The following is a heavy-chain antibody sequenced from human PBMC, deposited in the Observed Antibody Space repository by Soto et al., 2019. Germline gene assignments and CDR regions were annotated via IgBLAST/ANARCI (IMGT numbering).Heavy chain of an antibody. CDR2: INPNSGGT. V-gene: IGHV1-2*02. CDR3: ARESITIFGAGYGMDV. D-gene: IGHD3-3*01. Sequence: ASVKVSCKASGYTFTGYYMHWVRQAPGQGLEWMGWINPNSGGTNYAQKFQGRVTMTRDTSISTAYMELSRLRSDDTAVYYCARESITIFGAGYGMDVWGKGTTVTVSS. CDR1: GYTFTGYY. J-gene: IGHJ6*04.